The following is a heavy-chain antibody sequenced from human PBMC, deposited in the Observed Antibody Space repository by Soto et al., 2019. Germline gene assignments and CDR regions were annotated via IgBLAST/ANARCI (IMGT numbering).Heavy chain of an antibody. Sequence: QVKLVQSGAEVKKPGASVKVSCKASGYTFTSYDINWVRQATGQGLEWMGWMNPNSGNTGYAQKFQGRVTMTRNTSISTAYLELSSLRSEDTAVYYCARVKGDSSSWYNSPDAFDIWGQGTMVTVSS. D-gene: IGHD6-13*01. CDR2: MNPNSGNT. CDR3: ARVKGDSSSWYNSPDAFDI. V-gene: IGHV1-8*01. J-gene: IGHJ3*02. CDR1: GYTFTSYD.